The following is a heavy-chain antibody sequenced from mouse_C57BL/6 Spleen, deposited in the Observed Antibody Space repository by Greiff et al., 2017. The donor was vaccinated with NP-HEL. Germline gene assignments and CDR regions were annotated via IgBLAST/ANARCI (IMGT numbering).Heavy chain of an antibody. CDR1: GYTFTSYW. CDR2: INPSNGGT. V-gene: IGHV1-53*01. J-gene: IGHJ4*01. CDR3: ARSDITTVVALYYYAMDY. D-gene: IGHD1-1*01. Sequence: QVHVKQPGTELVKPGASVKLSCKASGYTFTSYWMHWVKQRPGQGLEWIGNINPSNGGTNYNEKFKSKATLTVDKSSSTAYMQLSSLTSEDSAVYYCARSDITTVVALYYYAMDYWGQGTSVTVSS.